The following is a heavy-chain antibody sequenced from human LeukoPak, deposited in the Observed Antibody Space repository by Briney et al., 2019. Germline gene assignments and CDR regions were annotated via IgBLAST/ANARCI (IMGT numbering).Heavy chain of an antibody. J-gene: IGHJ6*03. Sequence: GGSLRLSCAASGFTFSSYGMSWVRQAPGKGLEWVSAISGSGGSTYYADSVKGRFTISRDDSKNTLYLQMNSLRAEDTAVYYCAKEGGSGSPAYYYYYYMDVWGKGTTVTVSS. V-gene: IGHV3-23*01. D-gene: IGHD3-10*01. CDR1: GFTFSSYG. CDR2: ISGSGGST. CDR3: AKEGGSGSPAYYYYYYMDV.